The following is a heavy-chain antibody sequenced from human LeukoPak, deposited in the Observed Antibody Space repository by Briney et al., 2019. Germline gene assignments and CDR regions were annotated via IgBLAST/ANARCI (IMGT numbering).Heavy chain of an antibody. D-gene: IGHD3-22*01. CDR2: ITYDGSNK. Sequence: GGSLRLSCAASGFTFSSYVMHWVRQAPGKGLEWVAVITYDGSNKYYAESVKGRFTISRDNSKNTLDLQMNSLRAEDTAVYYCARVGDYENSGSQPFDYWGQGTLVTVSS. J-gene: IGHJ4*02. V-gene: IGHV3-30-3*01. CDR1: GFTFSSYV. CDR3: ARVGDYENSGSQPFDY.